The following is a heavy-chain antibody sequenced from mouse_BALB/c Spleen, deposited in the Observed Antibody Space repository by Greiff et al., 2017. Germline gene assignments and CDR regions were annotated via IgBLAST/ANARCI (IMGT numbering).Heavy chain of an antibody. CDR2: ISSGGST. CDR3: AREDYYGSSLFDY. CDR1: GFTFSSYA. Sequence: DVKLVESGGGLVQPGGSRKLSCAASGFTFSSYAMSWVRQTPEKRLEWVASISSGGSTYYPDSVKGRITISRDNARNILYLQMSSLRSEDTAMYYCAREDYYGSSLFDYGGQGTTLTVSS. D-gene: IGHD1-1*01. V-gene: IGHV5-6-5*01. J-gene: IGHJ2*01.